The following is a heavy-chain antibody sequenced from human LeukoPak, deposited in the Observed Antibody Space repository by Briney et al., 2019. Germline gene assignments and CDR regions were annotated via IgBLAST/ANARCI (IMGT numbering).Heavy chain of an antibody. CDR2: ITWDGRST. CDR3: ARHDGSGWFCVQY. V-gene: IGHV3-43*01. D-gene: IGHD6-19*01. Sequence: GGSLRLSCAASGFTFDDYTMHWVRQTPGKGLEWVSFITWDGRSTYYADSVKGRFTISRDNAKNSLYLQLNSLSADDTAIYYCARHDGSGWFCVQYWSRGTLVTVS. CDR1: GFTFDDYT. J-gene: IGHJ4*02.